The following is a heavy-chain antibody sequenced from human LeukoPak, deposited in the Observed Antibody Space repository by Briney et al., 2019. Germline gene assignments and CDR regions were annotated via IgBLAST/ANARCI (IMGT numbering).Heavy chain of an antibody. CDR1: GFNFSIYA. Sequence: GSLRLSCAASGFNFSIYAMSWVRQPPGKGLEWIGEINHSGSTNYNPSLKRRVTISVDTSKNQFSLKLSSVTAADTAVYYCARGNGSGSYHFDYWGQGTLVTVSS. CDR2: INHSGST. CDR3: ARGNGSGSYHFDY. J-gene: IGHJ4*02. D-gene: IGHD3-10*01. V-gene: IGHV4-34*01.